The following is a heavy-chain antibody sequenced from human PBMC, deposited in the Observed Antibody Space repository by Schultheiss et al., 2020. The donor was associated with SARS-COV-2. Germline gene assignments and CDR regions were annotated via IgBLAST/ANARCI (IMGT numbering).Heavy chain of an antibody. V-gene: IGHV4-31*03. J-gene: IGHJ5*02. CDR2: IYYSGST. Sequence: SETLSLTCTVSGGSISSGGYYWSWIRQHPGKGLEWIGYIYYSGSTYYNPSLKSRVTISVDTSKNQFSLKLSSVTAADTAVYYCARVLDTVVRGVSWFDPWGQGTLVTVSS. CDR1: GGSISSGGYY. D-gene: IGHD3-10*01. CDR3: ARVLDTVVRGVSWFDP.